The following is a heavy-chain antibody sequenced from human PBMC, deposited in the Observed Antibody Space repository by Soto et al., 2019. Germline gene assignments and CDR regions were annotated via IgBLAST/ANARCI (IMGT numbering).Heavy chain of an antibody. V-gene: IGHV1-69*15. CDR1: GGTFSNYA. CDR2: IIPIFGTR. J-gene: IGHJ5*02. Sequence: QVQLVQSGAEVKKPGSSVKVSCKASGGTFSNYAITWVRQAPGQGLEWLGRIIPIFGTRDYAQKFQGRVTITADDSKSTDHMELSSQRADDTAVYYCAKDGGREGYFGNWFDPWGPGTLVTVSS. CDR3: AKDGGREGYFGNWFDP. D-gene: IGHD2-15*01.